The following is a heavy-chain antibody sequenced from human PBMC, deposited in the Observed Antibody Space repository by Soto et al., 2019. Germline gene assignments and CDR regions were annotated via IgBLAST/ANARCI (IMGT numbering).Heavy chain of an antibody. CDR1: GFTFSNDVNDA. CDR3: ARIRLRGAYCSSSGCPEH. Sequence: WGSLRLSCAASGFTFSNDVNDAMYWVRQAPGKGLDWVSAISGSGDKTYYADSVKGRFTISKDNSKNMLYLQMNTLRAEDTAVYYCARIRLRGAYCSSSGCPEHWGQGSLVTVSS. CDR2: ISGSGDKT. D-gene: IGHD2-2*01. J-gene: IGHJ4*02. V-gene: IGHV3-23*01.